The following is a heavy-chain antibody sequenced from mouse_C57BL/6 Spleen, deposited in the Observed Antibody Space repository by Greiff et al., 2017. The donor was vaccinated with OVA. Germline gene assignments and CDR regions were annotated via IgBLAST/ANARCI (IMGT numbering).Heavy chain of an antibody. CDR2: INPSTGGT. CDR3: AREIAGYPMDY. Sequence: VQLQQSGPELVKPGASVKISCKASGYSFTGYYMNWVKQSPEKSLEWIGEINPSTGGTTYNQKFKAKATLTVDNSSSTAYMQLKSLTSEHSAVYYCAREIAGYPMDYWGQGTSVTVSS. V-gene: IGHV1-42*01. CDR1: GYSFTGYY. J-gene: IGHJ4*01.